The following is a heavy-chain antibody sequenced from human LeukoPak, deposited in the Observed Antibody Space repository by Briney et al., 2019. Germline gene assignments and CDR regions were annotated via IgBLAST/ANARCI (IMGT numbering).Heavy chain of an antibody. CDR3: AREMSGSGKSY. J-gene: IGHJ4*02. Sequence: PGGSLRLSCSASGFTFSRYAMNWVRQAPGKGLEWVSSISSTGVYIDYADPVKGRFTISRDNAKNSLFLQMNSLRAEDTAVYYCAREMSGSGKSYWGQGNLVTVSS. CDR1: GFTFSRYA. D-gene: IGHD3-10*01. V-gene: IGHV3-21*01. CDR2: ISSTGVYI.